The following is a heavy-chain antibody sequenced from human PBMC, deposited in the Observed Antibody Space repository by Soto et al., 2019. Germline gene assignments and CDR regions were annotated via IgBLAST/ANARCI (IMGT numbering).Heavy chain of an antibody. CDR2: IWYDGSNK. J-gene: IGHJ6*02. V-gene: IGHV3-33*01. D-gene: IGHD6-6*01. CDR3: ARFRIAAHYYYYGMDV. Sequence: GGSLRLSCAASGFTFSSYGMHWVRQAPGKGLEWVAVIWYDGSNKYYADSVKGRFTISRDNSKNTLYLQMNSLRAEDTAVYYCARFRIAAHYYYYGMDVWGQGTTVTVSS. CDR1: GFTFSSYG.